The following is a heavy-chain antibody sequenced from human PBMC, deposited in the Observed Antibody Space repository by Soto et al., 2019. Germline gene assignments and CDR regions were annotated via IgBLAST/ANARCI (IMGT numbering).Heavy chain of an antibody. CDR1: GVSISSSSW. D-gene: IGHD3-10*01. V-gene: IGHV4-4*02. Sequence: SETLSLTCDVSGVSISSSSWWSWVRQPPGKGLEWVGEIYHSGSTNYDPSLKSRVTISVDKSKNQSSLRLTSVTAADTAVYYCAGGFGSGHYDYWGQGSLVTVSS. CDR3: AGGFGSGHYDY. J-gene: IGHJ4*02. CDR2: IYHSGST.